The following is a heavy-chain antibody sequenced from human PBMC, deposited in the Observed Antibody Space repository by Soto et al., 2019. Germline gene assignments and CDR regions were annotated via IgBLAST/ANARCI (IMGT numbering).Heavy chain of an antibody. CDR2: ISGSGGST. V-gene: IGHV3-23*01. J-gene: IGHJ6*02. CDR1: GFTFRNYA. CDR3: AKDEVTMVRGLYYYYAMDV. Sequence: EVQLLESGGGLVQPGGSLRLSCAASGFTFRNYAMSWVRQAPGKGLEWVSFISGSGGSTYYADSVKGRFTISRDNSKNTLYLEMNSLRAEDTAVYYCAKDEVTMVRGLYYYYAMDVWGQGTTVTVSS. D-gene: IGHD3-10*01.